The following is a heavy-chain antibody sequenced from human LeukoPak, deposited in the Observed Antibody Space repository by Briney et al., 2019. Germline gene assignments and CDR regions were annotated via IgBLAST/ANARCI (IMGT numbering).Heavy chain of an antibody. Sequence: SETLSLTCAVYGGSFSGYYWSWIRQPPGKGLEWIGEINHSGSTNYNPSLKSRVTMSLDTSKNQFSLKLSSVTAADTAVYHCARGGSGSYSAFDIWGQGTMVTVSS. J-gene: IGHJ3*02. CDR3: ARGGSGSYSAFDI. D-gene: IGHD1-26*01. CDR2: INHSGST. CDR1: GGSFSGYY. V-gene: IGHV4-34*01.